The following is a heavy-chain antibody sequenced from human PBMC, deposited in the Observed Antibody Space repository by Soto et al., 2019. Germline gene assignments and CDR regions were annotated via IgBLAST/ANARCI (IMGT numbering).Heavy chain of an antibody. CDR2: IYRGGAT. CDR3: ARGWQSAFDI. D-gene: IGHD6-13*01. Sequence: PGGSLRLSCAASGFTVSDNYISWVRQTPGKGLEWVSVIYRGGATYYADSVTGRFTISRDGSQNTLHLQMNTLKTEDTAIYYCARGWQSAFDIWGQGTMVTVSS. CDR1: GFTVSDNY. V-gene: IGHV3-53*01. J-gene: IGHJ3*02.